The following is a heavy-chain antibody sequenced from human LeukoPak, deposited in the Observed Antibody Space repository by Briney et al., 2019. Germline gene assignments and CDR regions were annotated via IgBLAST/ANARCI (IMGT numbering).Heavy chain of an antibody. CDR3: ARGRKYYYDSSGYYDY. CDR2: INHSGST. V-gene: IGHV4-34*01. CDR1: GGSFGAFY. Sequence: ETLSLTCAVYGGSFGAFYWSWIRRPPGKGLEWIGEINHSGSTNYNPSLKSRGTISVDTSKNQFSLKLSSVTAADTAVYYCARGRKYYYDSSGYYDYWGQGTLVTVSS. D-gene: IGHD3-22*01. J-gene: IGHJ4*02.